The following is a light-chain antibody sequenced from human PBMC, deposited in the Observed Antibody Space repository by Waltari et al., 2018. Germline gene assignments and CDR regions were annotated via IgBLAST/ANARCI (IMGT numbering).Light chain of an antibody. CDR2: GAS. CDR1: QSISYF. Sequence: IQITQSPSSLSSSLGYRFTITCRASQSISYFLNLYHQRPGKAPRLLIHGASTLQGGVPSRFSGGGSGTGFSITISSLQTEDLGTYYCQQSYTSPRTFGQGTKVEIK. CDR3: QQSYTSPRT. V-gene: IGKV1-39*01. J-gene: IGKJ1*01.